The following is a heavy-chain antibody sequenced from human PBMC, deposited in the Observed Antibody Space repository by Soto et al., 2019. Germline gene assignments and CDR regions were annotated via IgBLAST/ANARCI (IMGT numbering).Heavy chain of an antibody. D-gene: IGHD3-3*01. J-gene: IGHJ4*02. CDR1: GGSISSSSYY. CDR2: IYYSGST. Sequence: SETLSLTCTVSGGSISSSSYYWGWIRQPPGKGLEWIGSIYYSGSTYYNPSLKSRVTISVDTSKNQFSLKLSSVTAADTAVYYCARRSGFLEWLLIEYWGQGTLVTVSS. V-gene: IGHV4-39*01. CDR3: ARRSGFLEWLLIEY.